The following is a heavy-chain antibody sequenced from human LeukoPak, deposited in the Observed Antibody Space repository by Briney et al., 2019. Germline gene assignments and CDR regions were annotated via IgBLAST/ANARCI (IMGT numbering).Heavy chain of an antibody. CDR2: INHSGST. Sequence: SETLSLTCAVYGGSFSGYYWSWIRQPPGKGLEWIGEINHSGSTNYNPSLKSRVTISVDTSKNQFSLRLSSVTAADTAVYYCARGYCRSTSCSNMDVWGQGTTVTVSS. J-gene: IGHJ6*02. D-gene: IGHD2-2*01. CDR1: GGSFSGYY. V-gene: IGHV4-34*01. CDR3: ARGYCRSTSCSNMDV.